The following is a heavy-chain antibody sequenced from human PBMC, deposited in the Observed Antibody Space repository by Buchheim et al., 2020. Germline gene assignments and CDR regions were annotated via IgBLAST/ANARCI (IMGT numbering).Heavy chain of an antibody. J-gene: IGHJ4*02. CDR3: AKFPDKVGATAKFDY. CDR2: ITFGGTVK. D-gene: IGHD1-26*01. Sequence: EVHLLESGGGIIQPGGSLRLSCAASGFTFDDYTMSWVRQAPGKGLEWVSSITFGGTVKYYADSVKGRFTISRDNSKNTLYLQMNSLRAEDTAVYYCAKFPDKVGATAKFDYWGQRTL. CDR1: GFTFDDYT. V-gene: IGHV3-23*01.